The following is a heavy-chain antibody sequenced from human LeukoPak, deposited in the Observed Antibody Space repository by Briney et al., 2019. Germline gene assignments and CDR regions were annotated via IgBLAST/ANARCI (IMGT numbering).Heavy chain of an antibody. V-gene: IGHV3-23*01. CDR2: ISSSGSGGNT. Sequence: GGSLRLSCAASGVTLGTYAMSWARLAPGKRLEWVSGISSSGSGGNTYYADSVKGRFTISRDNAKNTLYLQVNNLRAEDTAVYYCARGPNSNWSGLDFWGQGTLLTVSS. CDR1: GVTLGTYA. J-gene: IGHJ4*02. D-gene: IGHD6-6*01. CDR3: ARGPNSNWSGLDF.